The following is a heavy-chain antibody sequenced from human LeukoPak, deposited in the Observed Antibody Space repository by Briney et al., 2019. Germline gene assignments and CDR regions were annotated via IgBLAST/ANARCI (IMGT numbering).Heavy chain of an antibody. CDR1: GFTFSSYG. CDR2: ISYDGSNK. V-gene: IGHV3-30*18. CDR3: AKTSYSSGYYGAFDI. J-gene: IGHJ3*02. D-gene: IGHD3-22*01. Sequence: GGSLRLSCAASGFTFSSYGMHWVRQAPGKGLEWVAVISYDGSNKYYADSVKGRFTISRDNSKNTLYLQMNSLRAEDTAVYYCAKTSYSSGYYGAFDIWGQGTMVTVSS.